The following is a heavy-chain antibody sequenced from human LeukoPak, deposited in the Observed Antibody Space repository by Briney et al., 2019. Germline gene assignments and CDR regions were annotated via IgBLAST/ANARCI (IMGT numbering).Heavy chain of an antibody. CDR1: GHTFTSYY. J-gene: IGHJ4*02. D-gene: IGHD3-22*01. CDR2: INPSGGST. CDR3: ARRKLYDSSGYYIFDY. Sequence: ASVKVSCKASGHTFTSYYMHWVRQAPGQGLEWKGIINPSGGSTSYAQKFQGRVTMTRDMSTSTVYMELSSLRSEDTAVYYCARRKLYDSSGYYIFDYWGQGTLVTVSS. V-gene: IGHV1-46*01.